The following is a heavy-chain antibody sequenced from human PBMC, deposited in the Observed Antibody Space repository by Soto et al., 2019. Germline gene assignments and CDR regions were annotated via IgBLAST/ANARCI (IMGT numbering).Heavy chain of an antibody. Sequence: ASVKVSCKASGYTFPSYGISWVRQAPGQGLEWMGWISAYNGNTNYAQKLQGRVTMTTDTSTSTAYMELRSLRSDDTAVYYCARDTGYCSGGSCHRFDYWGQGTLVTVSS. V-gene: IGHV1-18*01. D-gene: IGHD2-15*01. CDR3: ARDTGYCSGGSCHRFDY. CDR2: ISAYNGNT. CDR1: GYTFPSYG. J-gene: IGHJ4*02.